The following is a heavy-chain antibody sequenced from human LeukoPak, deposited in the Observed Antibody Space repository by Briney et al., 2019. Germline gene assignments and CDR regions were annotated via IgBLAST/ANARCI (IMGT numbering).Heavy chain of an antibody. Sequence: VASVEVSCKASGYTFTGYYMHWVRQAPGQGLEWMGWINPNSGGTNYAQKFQGRVTMTRDTSISTAYMELSRLRSDDTAVYYCARGPARGNWFDPWGQGTLVTVSS. D-gene: IGHD3-10*01. V-gene: IGHV1-2*02. CDR3: ARGPARGNWFDP. CDR2: INPNSGGT. CDR1: GYTFTGYY. J-gene: IGHJ5*02.